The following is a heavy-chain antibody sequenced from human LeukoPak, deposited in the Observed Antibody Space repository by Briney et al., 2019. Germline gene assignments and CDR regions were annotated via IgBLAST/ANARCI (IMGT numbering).Heavy chain of an antibody. CDR1: GFTFSSYA. V-gene: IGHV3-23*01. D-gene: IGHD6-19*01. Sequence: GGSLRLSCAASGFTFSSYAMNWVRQAPGKGLEWLSVISSSGGTTYYSDSVKGRFIISRDNSKNTLYLQMNSLRAEDTAVYYCAKAGIAVPATPEYCGQGTQVTVSS. CDR2: ISSSGGTT. CDR3: AKAGIAVPATPEY. J-gene: IGHJ4*02.